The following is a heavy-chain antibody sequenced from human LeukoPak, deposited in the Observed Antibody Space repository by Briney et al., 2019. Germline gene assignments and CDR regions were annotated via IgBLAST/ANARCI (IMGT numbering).Heavy chain of an antibody. CDR3: ARAGYYDSSGFGAYYYYGMDV. Sequence: ASVKVSCKASGYTFTSYGISWVRQAPGQGLEWMGWISAYNGNTHYAQKLQGRVTMTTDTSTSTAYMELRSLRSDDTAVYYCARAGYYDSSGFGAYYYYGMDVWGQGTTVTVSS. D-gene: IGHD3-22*01. CDR1: GYTFTSYG. CDR2: ISAYNGNT. J-gene: IGHJ6*02. V-gene: IGHV1-18*01.